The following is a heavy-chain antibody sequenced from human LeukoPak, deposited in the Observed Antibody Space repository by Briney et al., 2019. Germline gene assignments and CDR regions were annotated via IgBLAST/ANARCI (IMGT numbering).Heavy chain of an antibody. CDR1: GGSFSGYY. V-gene: IGHV4-59*01. Sequence: SETLSVTCAVYGGSFSGYYWSWIRQPPGKGLEWIGYIYYSGSTNYNPSLKSRVTISVDTSKNQFSLKLSSVTAADTAVYYCARASYSGYVRGVVFDYWGQGTLVTVSS. J-gene: IGHJ4*02. CDR2: IYYSGST. CDR3: ARASYSGYVRGVVFDY. D-gene: IGHD5-12*01.